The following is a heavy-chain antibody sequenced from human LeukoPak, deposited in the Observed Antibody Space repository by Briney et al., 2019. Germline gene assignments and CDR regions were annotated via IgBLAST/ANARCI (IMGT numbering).Heavy chain of an antibody. D-gene: IGHD1-26*01. CDR2: IIPIFGTA. V-gene: IGHV1-69*06. CDR3: ARAVSEVVVGDVYYSYYMDV. CDR1: GGTFSSYA. Sequence: ASVKVSCKASGGTFSSYAISWVRQAPGQGLEWMGGIIPIFGTANYAQKFQGRVTITADKSTSTAYMELRSLRSDDTAVYYCARAVSEVVVGDVYYSYYMDVWGKGTTVTVSS. J-gene: IGHJ6*03.